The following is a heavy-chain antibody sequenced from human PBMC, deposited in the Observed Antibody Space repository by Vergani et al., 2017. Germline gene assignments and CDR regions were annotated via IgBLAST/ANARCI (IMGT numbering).Heavy chain of an antibody. D-gene: IGHD6-13*01. CDR3: ARSGQQQLGLRSAKYDY. V-gene: IGHV4-34*01. CDR2: INHSGST. Sequence: QVQLQQWGAGLLKPSETLSLTYAVYGGSFSGYYWSWIRQPPGKGLEWIGEINHSGSTNYNPSLKSRVTISVDTSKNQFSLKLSSVTAADTAVYYCARSGQQQLGLRSAKYDYWGQGTLVTGYS. J-gene: IGHJ4*02. CDR1: GGSFSGYY.